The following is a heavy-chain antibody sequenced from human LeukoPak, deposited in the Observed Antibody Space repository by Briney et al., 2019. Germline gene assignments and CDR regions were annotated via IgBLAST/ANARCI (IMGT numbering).Heavy chain of an antibody. CDR1: GYTFTSYA. CDR2: INAGNGNT. CDR3: ARAIQL. D-gene: IGHD5-18*01. V-gene: IGHV1-3*01. J-gene: IGHJ4*02. Sequence: ASVKVSCKASGYTFTSYAMHWVRQAPGQRLEWMGWINAGNGNTKYLQKFQGRVTITRDTSASTAYMELSSLRSEDTAVYYCARAIQLWGQGTLVTVSS.